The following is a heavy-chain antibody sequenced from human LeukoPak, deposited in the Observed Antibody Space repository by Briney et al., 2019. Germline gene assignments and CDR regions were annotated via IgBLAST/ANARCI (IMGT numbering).Heavy chain of an antibody. V-gene: IGHV4-4*09. Sequence: PSETLSLTCTASGAPICRFYWICVRQPPGKGLEWIGNIYNGVPTFFNPSLKSPVTLSVDTSKTQFSLQLASVTAADTAVYYCVQTTGWPGFDYWGQGVLVTVSS. CDR2: IYNGVPT. J-gene: IGHJ4*02. D-gene: IGHD6-19*01. CDR1: GAPICRFY. CDR3: VQTTGWPGFDY.